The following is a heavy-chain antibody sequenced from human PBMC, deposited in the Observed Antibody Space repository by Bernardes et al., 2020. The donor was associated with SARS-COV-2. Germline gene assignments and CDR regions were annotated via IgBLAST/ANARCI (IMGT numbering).Heavy chain of an antibody. Sequence: GESLKSSCKGSGYRFTNYWIGWVRQMPGKGLEWMGVVYPGDSDTRYSPSFRGQVTISADESISTAYLQWSSLKASDTAMYYCAKSSRDILTGYDYWGQGTLVTVSS. J-gene: IGHJ4*02. CDR1: GYRFTNYW. CDR3: AKSSRDILTGYDY. D-gene: IGHD3-9*01. V-gene: IGHV5-51*01. CDR2: VYPGDSDT.